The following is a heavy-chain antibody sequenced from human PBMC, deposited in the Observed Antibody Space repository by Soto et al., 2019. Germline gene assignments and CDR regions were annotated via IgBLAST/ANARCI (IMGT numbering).Heavy chain of an antibody. V-gene: IGHV1-69*02. CDR1: GGTFSSYT. J-gene: IGHJ4*02. CDR3: ARSSPYSNYVDY. Sequence: QVQLVQSGAEVQKPGSSVKVSCKASGGTFSSYTISWVRQAPGQGLEWMGRIIPILGIANYAQKFQGRVTITADKSTSTAYMELSSLRSEDTAVYYCARSSPYSNYVDYWGQGTLVTVSS. CDR2: IIPILGIA. D-gene: IGHD4-4*01.